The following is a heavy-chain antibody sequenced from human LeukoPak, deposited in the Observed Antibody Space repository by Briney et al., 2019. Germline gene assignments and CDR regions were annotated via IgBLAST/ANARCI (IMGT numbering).Heavy chain of an antibody. CDR1: GFTVSSNY. D-gene: IGHD3-22*01. Sequence: PGGSLRLSCAASGFTVSSNYMSWVRQAPGKGLEWVSAISGSGDSTYYADSVKGRFTISRDNSKNTLYLQMNSLRAEDTAVYYCAKKGYYDGSGYYMYYFDHWGQGTLVTVSS. CDR3: AKKGYYDGSGYYMYYFDH. J-gene: IGHJ4*02. V-gene: IGHV3-23*01. CDR2: ISGSGDST.